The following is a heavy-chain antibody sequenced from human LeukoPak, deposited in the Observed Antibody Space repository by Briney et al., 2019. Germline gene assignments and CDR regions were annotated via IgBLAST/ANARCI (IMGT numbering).Heavy chain of an antibody. Sequence: SETLSLTCTVSGGSISSYYWSWIRQPPGKGLEWIGYIYYSGSTNYNPSLKSRVTISVDTSKNQFSLKLGSVTAADTAVYYCARYGGSKYYFDYWGQGTLVTVSS. D-gene: IGHD4-23*01. CDR1: GGSISSYY. V-gene: IGHV4-59*01. CDR3: ARYGGSKYYFDY. CDR2: IYYSGST. J-gene: IGHJ4*02.